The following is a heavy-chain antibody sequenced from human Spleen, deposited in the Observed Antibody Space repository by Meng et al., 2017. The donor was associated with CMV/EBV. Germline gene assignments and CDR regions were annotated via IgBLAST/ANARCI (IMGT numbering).Heavy chain of an antibody. J-gene: IGHJ5*02. CDR2: MNPNSGNT. Sequence: INWVRQATGQGLEWMGWMNPNSGNTGYAQKFQGRVTMTRNTSISTAYMELSSLRSEDTAVYYCARGPSSLITMVRGFGEESPRTWFDPWGQGTLVTVSS. CDR3: ARGPSSLITMVRGFGEESPRTWFDP. D-gene: IGHD3-10*01. V-gene: IGHV1-8*01.